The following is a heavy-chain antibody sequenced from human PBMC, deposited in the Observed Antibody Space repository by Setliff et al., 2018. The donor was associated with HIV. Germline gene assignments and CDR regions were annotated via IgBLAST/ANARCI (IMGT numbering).Heavy chain of an antibody. CDR3: ARLGYSGRLEGAFDI. V-gene: IGHV4-59*08. CDR1: GGSISNYY. D-gene: IGHD1-26*01. J-gene: IGHJ3*02. Sequence: SETLSLTCTVSGGSISNYYWSWIRQPPGKGLEWIGYIYYSGTTNYNPSLKSRVTISLDTSKNRFSLQLTSVTAADTAVYYCARLGYSGRLEGAFDIWGQGTMVTVSS. CDR2: IYYSGTT.